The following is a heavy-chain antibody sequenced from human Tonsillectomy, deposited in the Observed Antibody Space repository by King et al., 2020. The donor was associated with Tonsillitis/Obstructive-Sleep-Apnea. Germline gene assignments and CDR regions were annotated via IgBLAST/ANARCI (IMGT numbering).Heavy chain of an antibody. V-gene: IGHV3-33*01. CDR1: GFTFRSYG. CDR3: ARAPYGALFHYYMDV. CDR2: IWYDGGNK. Sequence: QLVQSGGGVVQPGRSLRLSCAASGFTFRSYGMHWVRQAPGKGLKWVAVIWYDGGNKYYADSVKGRFTISRDNSKNTLYLQMNSLRAEDTAIYYCARAPYGALFHYYMDVWGKGTTVTVSS. J-gene: IGHJ6*03. D-gene: IGHD4-17*01.